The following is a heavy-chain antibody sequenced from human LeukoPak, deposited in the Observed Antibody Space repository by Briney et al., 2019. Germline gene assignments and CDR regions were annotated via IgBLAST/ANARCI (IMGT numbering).Heavy chain of an antibody. D-gene: IGHD5-12*01. CDR2: ISVSGDTT. V-gene: IGHV3-23*01. J-gene: IGHJ4*02. CDR1: GFTFSTYV. Sequence: PGGSLRLSCAASGFTFSTYVMTWVRQAPGKGLEWVPAISVSGDTTYYADSVKGRFTISRDDSKNTLYLQMDNLRAEDTALYYCAKGGWLDSWGQGTLVTVSS. CDR3: AKGGWLDS.